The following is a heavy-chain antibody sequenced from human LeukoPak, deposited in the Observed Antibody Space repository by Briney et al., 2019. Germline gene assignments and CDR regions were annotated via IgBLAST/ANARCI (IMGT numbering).Heavy chain of an antibody. CDR1: GFTFSSYS. J-gene: IGHJ4*02. V-gene: IGHV3-21*01. CDR3: ALGYYDSSGYYYLAY. D-gene: IGHD3-22*01. CDR2: ISSSSSYI. Sequence: GGSLRLSCAASGFTFSSYSMNWVRQAPGKGLEWVSSISSSSSYIYYADSVKGRFTISRDNAKNSLYLRMNSLRAEDTAVYYCALGYYDSSGYYYLAYWGQGTLVTVSS.